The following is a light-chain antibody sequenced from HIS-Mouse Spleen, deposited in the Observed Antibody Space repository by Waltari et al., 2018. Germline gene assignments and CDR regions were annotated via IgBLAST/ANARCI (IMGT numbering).Light chain of an antibody. J-gene: IGLJ3*02. CDR3: CSYAGSSTYWV. V-gene: IGLV2-23*02. CDR1: SSDVGSYNL. CDR2: EVS. Sequence: QSALTQPASVSGSPGQSITISCTGTSSDVGSYNLVSWYQRHTGKAPKLMIWEVSKRPSGVSNRFSGSKSGTTASLTISGLQAEDEADYYCCSYAGSSTYWVFGGGTKLTVL.